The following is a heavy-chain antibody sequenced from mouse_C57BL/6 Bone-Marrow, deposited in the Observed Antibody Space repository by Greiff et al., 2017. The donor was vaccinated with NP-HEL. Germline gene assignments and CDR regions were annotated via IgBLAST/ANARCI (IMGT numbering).Heavy chain of an antibody. V-gene: IGHV1-81*01. J-gene: IGHJ2*01. Sequence: QVQLQQSGAELARPGASVKLSCKASGYTFTSYGISWVKQRTGQGLEWIGEIYPRSGNTYYNEKFKGKATLTADKSSSTAYMELRILTSEDSAVYFCARDHYYGSSYDYWGQGTTLTVSS. CDR1: GYTFTSYG. D-gene: IGHD1-1*01. CDR2: IYPRSGNT. CDR3: ARDHYYGSSYDY.